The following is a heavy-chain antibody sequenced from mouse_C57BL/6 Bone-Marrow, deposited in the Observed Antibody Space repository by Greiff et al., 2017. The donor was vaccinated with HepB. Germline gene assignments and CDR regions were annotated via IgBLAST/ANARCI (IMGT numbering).Heavy chain of an antibody. CDR1: GYTFTSYW. J-gene: IGHJ3*01. D-gene: IGHD1-1*01. V-gene: IGHV1-61*01. Sequence: QVQLQQPGAELVRPGSSVKLSCKASGYTFTSYWMDWVKQRPGQGLEWIGNIDPSDSETHYNQKFKDKATLTVDKSSSTAYMQLSSLTSEDSAVYYCASLYGSRAWFAYWGQGTLVTVSA. CDR3: ASLYGSRAWFAY. CDR2: IDPSDSET.